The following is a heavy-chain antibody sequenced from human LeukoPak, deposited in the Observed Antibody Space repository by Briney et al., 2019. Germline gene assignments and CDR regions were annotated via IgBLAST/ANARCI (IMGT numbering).Heavy chain of an antibody. CDR1: GYTFTGYY. CDR3: ARGPTSGGNSTY. CDR2: INPNSGGT. J-gene: IGHJ4*02. D-gene: IGHD4-23*01. Sequence: ASVKVSCXASGYTFTGYYMHWVRQAPGQGLEWMGWINPNSGGTNYAQKFQGRVTMTRDTSISTAYMELSRLRSDDTAVYYCARGPTSGGNSTYWGQGTLVTVSS. V-gene: IGHV1-2*02.